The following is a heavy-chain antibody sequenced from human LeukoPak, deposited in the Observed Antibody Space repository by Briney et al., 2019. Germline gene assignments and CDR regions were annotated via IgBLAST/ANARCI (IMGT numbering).Heavy chain of an antibody. D-gene: IGHD1-26*01. Sequence: GGSLRLSCAASGFTFSSYAMHWVRQAPGKGLEWVAVISYDGSNKYYADSVKGRFTISRDNSKNTLYLQMNSLRAEDTAVYYCAKDIGIVAYFDYWGQGTLVTVSS. CDR3: AKDIGIVAYFDY. CDR1: GFTFSSYA. V-gene: IGHV3-30-3*01. J-gene: IGHJ4*02. CDR2: ISYDGSNK.